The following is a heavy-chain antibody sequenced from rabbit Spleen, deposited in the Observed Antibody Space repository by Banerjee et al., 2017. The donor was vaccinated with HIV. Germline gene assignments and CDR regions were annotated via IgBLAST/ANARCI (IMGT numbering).Heavy chain of an antibody. CDR2: IYGASSGSM. CDR3: ARGSSAMTMVITGFCFNL. V-gene: IGHV1S40*01. D-gene: IGHD2-1*01. CDR1: GCSFCSSYY. Sequence: QSLEESGGDLVKPPASLLPTCTASGCSFCSSYYMWWFLQPPAKGLECSACIYGASSGSMFFASWAKGRFTISKASPTTVPLQMTRLTAAHAAPYFCARGSSAMTMVITGFCFNLWGQGTLVTVS. J-gene: IGHJ4*01.